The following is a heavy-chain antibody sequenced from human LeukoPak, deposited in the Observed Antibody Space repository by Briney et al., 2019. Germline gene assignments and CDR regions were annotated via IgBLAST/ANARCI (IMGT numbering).Heavy chain of an antibody. CDR3: ARGAPIKYYVRIWGFDP. CDR2: INHSGST. J-gene: IGHJ5*02. CDR1: GGSFSGYY. D-gene: IGHD3-16*01. Sequence: SETLSLTCAVYGGSFSGYYWSWIRQPPGKGLEWIGEINHSGSTNYNPSLKSRVTISVDTSKNQFSLKLSSVTAADTAVYYCARGAPIKYYVRIWGFDPWGQGTLVTVSS. V-gene: IGHV4-34*01.